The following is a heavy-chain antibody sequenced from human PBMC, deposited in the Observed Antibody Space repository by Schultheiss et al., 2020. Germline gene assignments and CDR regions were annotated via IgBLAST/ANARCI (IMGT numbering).Heavy chain of an antibody. D-gene: IGHD3-22*01. Sequence: GSLRLSCAASGFTFSSYAMNWVRQAPVKGLEWVSYISSSSSTIYYADSVKGRFTISRDNAKNSLYLQMNSLRAEDTAVYYCAREKGDYYDSSGYYHTTPNFDYWGQGTLVTVAS. CDR3: AREKGDYYDSSGYYHTTPNFDY. V-gene: IGHV3-48*01. CDR1: GFTFSSYA. CDR2: ISSSSSTI. J-gene: IGHJ4*02.